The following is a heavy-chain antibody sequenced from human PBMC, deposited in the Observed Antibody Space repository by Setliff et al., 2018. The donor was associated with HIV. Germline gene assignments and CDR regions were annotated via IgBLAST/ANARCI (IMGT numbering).Heavy chain of an antibody. J-gene: IGHJ5*02. CDR1: GFAFSTYA. D-gene: IGHD6-19*01. CDR2: ISDSGGGT. Sequence: HPVGSLRLSCAASGFAFSTYAMSWVRQAPGKGLEWVSAISDSGGGTYYADSVKGRFTVSRDNSKYTLYLQMNSLRVEDTAVYYCAKDKGSSGWSAWGQGTLVTVSS. CDR3: AKDKGSSGWSA. V-gene: IGHV3-23*01.